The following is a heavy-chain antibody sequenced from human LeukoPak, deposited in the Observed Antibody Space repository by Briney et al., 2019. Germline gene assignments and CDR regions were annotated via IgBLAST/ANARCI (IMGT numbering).Heavy chain of an antibody. D-gene: IGHD2-21*02. CDR2: IDSGGTT. V-gene: IGHV3-66*01. J-gene: IGHJ2*01. CDR3: ARGVVTAGPTRWYFDL. Sequence: PGGSLRLSCAASGFTFSSYALSWVRQATGKGLEWVSGIDSGGTTYYADSVKGRFTISRDNSKNTMYLHLNNLRGEDTAVYYCARGVVTAGPTRWYFDLWGRGTLVTVSS. CDR1: GFTFSSYA.